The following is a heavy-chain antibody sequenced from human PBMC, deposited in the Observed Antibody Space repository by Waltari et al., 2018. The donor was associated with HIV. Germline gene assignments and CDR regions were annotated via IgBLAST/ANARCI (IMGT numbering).Heavy chain of an antibody. V-gene: IGHV3-30-3*01. Sequence: VRQAPGKGLEWVAVISNDGSSKYYADSVKGRFTISRDNSKNTLYLHMNSLRAEDTAVYYCASPFYSDSTTYYYGLDYWGQGTLVTVSS. J-gene: IGHJ4*02. CDR2: ISNDGSSK. D-gene: IGHD3-22*01. CDR3: ASPFYSDSTTYYYGLDY.